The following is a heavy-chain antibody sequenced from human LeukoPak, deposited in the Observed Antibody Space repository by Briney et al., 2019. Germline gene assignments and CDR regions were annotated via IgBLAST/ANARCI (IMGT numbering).Heavy chain of an antibody. CDR3: ARAVKVYSPSYGMDV. CDR2: IYYSGST. Sequence: SETLSLTCTVSGGSISAYYWSWIRQPPGKGPEWIGYIYYSGSTNYNPSLKSRVTISVDTSKNQFSLKLSSVTAADTAVYYCARAVKVYSPSYGMDVWGQGTTVTVSS. V-gene: IGHV4-59*01. J-gene: IGHJ6*02. CDR1: GGSISAYY. D-gene: IGHD5-18*01.